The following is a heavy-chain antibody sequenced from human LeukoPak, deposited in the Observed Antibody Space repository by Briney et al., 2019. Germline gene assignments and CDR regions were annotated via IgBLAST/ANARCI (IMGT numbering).Heavy chain of an antibody. Sequence: PGGSLRLSCAASGFTFSSYGMSWVRQAPGKGLEWVSAISGSGGSTYYADSVKGRFTISRDNSKNTLYLQMNSLRAEDTAVYYCAKSLRYFDWLLPFQHWGQGTLVTVSS. CDR1: GFTFSSYG. V-gene: IGHV3-23*01. CDR3: AKSLRYFDWLLPFQH. D-gene: IGHD3-9*01. J-gene: IGHJ1*01. CDR2: ISGSGGST.